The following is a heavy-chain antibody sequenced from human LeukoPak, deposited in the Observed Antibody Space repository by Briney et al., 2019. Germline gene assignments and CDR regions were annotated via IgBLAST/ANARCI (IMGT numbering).Heavy chain of an antibody. CDR3: ARQIVGATNWFDP. D-gene: IGHD1-26*01. Sequence: ASVKVSCKASGYTFTSYAIIWVRQAPGQGLEWMGWINANNGNTNYAQKLQGRVTITTDTSTRTAYIEPQTLTSDETPVYYCARQIVGATNWFDPWGQGSLVSVSS. CDR2: INANNGNT. V-gene: IGHV1-18*01. CDR1: GYTFTSYA. J-gene: IGHJ5*02.